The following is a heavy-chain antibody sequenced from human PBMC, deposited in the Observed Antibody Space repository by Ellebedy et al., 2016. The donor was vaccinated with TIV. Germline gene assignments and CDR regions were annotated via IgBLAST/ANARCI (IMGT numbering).Heavy chain of an antibody. J-gene: IGHJ4*02. CDR2: ISTSGAST. CDR1: GSTFTNYA. CDR3: VRGAGSYHFDY. V-gene: IGHV3-23*01. D-gene: IGHD1-26*01. Sequence: GESLKISFAASGSTFTNYAISLVRQAPGKGLEWVSAISTSGASTYYADSVKGRFTVSRDNPKNTLYRQMNSLRAEDTAVYYCVRGAGSYHFDYWGQGTLVTV.